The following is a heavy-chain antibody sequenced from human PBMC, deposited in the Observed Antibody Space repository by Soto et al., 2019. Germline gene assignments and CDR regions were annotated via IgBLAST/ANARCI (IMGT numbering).Heavy chain of an antibody. CDR2: VVVGSGYT. J-gene: IGHJ4*02. CDR1: GFTFTSST. D-gene: IGHD2-21*02. V-gene: IGHV1-58*02. CDR3: ADLVTVGSSYIDF. Sequence: QMRLVQSGPEVKRPGTSVRVSCKASGFTFTSSTMQWVRQARGQRLEWIGWVVVGSGYTDYAQKFQERVTITRDMSTSTAYMEVSSLRFEDPTMYYCADLVTVGSSYIDFWGQGTLVSVSS.